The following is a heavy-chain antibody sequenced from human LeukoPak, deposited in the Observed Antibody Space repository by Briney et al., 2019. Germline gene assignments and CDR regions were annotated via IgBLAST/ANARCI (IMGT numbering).Heavy chain of an antibody. CDR2: INAGNGNT. CDR1: EYTFTDYA. CDR3: ARGRWSATTATYYLDF. D-gene: IGHD5-24*01. Sequence: ASVKVSCKASEYTFTDYAINWVRQAPGQRLEGMGWINAGNGNTKYSQKFQGRVTITRDTSASTAYMELSSLTSEDTAVYYCARGRWSATTATYYLDFWGQGTLVTVSS. J-gene: IGHJ4*02. V-gene: IGHV1-3*01.